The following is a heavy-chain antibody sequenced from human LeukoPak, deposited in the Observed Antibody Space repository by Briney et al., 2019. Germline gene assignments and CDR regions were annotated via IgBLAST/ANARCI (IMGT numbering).Heavy chain of an antibody. D-gene: IGHD2-8*01. CDR2: INPDGTSP. V-gene: IGHV3-74*01. J-gene: IGHJ4*02. CDR1: GFTFRNYW. CDR3: VRGTNDWTGIDY. Sequence: PGGSLRLSCAASGFTFRNYWMHWARQVPGKGQVWVSRINPDGTSPHYADSVKGRFTISRDNARNILYLQMNSLRVEDTAIYYCVRGTNDWTGIDYWGQGILVTVSS.